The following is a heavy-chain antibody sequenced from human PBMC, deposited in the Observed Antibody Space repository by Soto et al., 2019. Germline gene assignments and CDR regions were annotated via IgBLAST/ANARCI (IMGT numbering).Heavy chain of an antibody. CDR1: GYTLTELS. CDR2: FDPEDGET. D-gene: IGHD1-26*01. V-gene: IGHV1-24*01. Sequence: GSSVKVYCNVSGYTLTELSIPWVRQAPGKVLDCIGGFDPEDGETIYAQKFQGRVTMTEDTSTDTAYMELSRLRSEDTAVYYCATVPRATPNSGSDCNCFQHWGEGTLVTVSS. J-gene: IGHJ1*01. CDR3: ATVPRATPNSGSDCNCFQH.